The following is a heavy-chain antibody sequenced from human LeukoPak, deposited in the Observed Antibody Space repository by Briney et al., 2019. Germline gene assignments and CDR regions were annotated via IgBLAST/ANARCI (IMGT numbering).Heavy chain of an antibody. J-gene: IGHJ5*02. V-gene: IGHV4-59*01. Sequence: PSETLSLTCTVSGGSISSYYWSWIRQPPGKGLEWIGYIYYSGSTNYNPSLKSRVTISVDTSKNQFSLKLSSVTAADTAVYYCARGGNYYDSTGWFDPWGQGTLVTVSS. CDR1: GGSISSYY. CDR2: IYYSGST. CDR3: ARGGNYYDSTGWFDP. D-gene: IGHD3-22*01.